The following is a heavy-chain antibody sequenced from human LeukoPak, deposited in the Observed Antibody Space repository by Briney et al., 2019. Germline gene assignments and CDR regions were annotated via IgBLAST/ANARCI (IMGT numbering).Heavy chain of an antibody. CDR2: IWYDGSNK. D-gene: IGHD5-24*01. CDR3: GRGEGYKDAKTPHH. J-gene: IGHJ1*01. V-gene: IGHV3-33*01. Sequence: GGSLRLSCAASGFTFSSYGMHWVRQAPGKGLEWVAVIWYDGSNKYYGDSVKGRFTISRDNSKKTLYLQMNSLRVEDTAVYYCGRGEGYKDAKTPHHGGRATVVTVS. CDR1: GFTFSSYG.